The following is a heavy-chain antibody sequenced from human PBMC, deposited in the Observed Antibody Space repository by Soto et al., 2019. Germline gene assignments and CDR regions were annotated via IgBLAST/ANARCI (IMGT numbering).Heavy chain of an antibody. CDR1: GFTFSSYS. V-gene: IGHV3-21*01. J-gene: IGHJ4*02. CDR2: ISSSSSYI. CDR3: ARDFWDQTGTTTHFDY. D-gene: IGHD1-7*01. Sequence: GGSLRLSCAASGFTFSSYSMNWVRQAPGKGLEWVSSISSSSSYIYYADSVKGRFTISRDNAKNSLYLQMNSLRAEDTAVYYCARDFWDQTGTTTHFDYWGQGTLVTVSS.